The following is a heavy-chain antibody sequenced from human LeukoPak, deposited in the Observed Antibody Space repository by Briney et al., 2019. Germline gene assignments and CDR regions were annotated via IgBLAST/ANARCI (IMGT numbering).Heavy chain of an antibody. V-gene: IGHV3-23*01. J-gene: IGHJ4*02. CDR3: AKVEVPAAMDFDY. CDR1: GFTFSDHA. CDR2: ISGSGGST. Sequence: PGGSLRLSCAASGFTFSDHAMDWVRQAPGKGLEWVSAISGSGGSTYYADSVKGRFTISRDNSKNTLYLQMNSLRAEDTAVYYCAKVEVPAAMDFDYWGQGTLVTVSS. D-gene: IGHD2-2*01.